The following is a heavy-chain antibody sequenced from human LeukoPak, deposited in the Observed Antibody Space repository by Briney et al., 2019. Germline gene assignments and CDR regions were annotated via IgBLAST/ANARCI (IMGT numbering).Heavy chain of an antibody. V-gene: IGHV3-43*02. CDR1: GFTFDDYA. J-gene: IGHJ4*02. Sequence: PGGSLRLSCAAPGFTFDDYAMHWVRQPPGKGLEWVSLISGDGGSTYYADSVKGRFAISGDNSKNSLYLQMNSLRTEDTALYYCAISDHYFDYWGQGTLVTVSS. CDR2: ISGDGGST. CDR3: AISDHYFDY.